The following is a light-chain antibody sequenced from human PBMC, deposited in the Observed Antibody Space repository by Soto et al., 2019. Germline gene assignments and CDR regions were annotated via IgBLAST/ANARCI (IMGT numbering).Light chain of an antibody. J-gene: IGLJ3*02. CDR2: DVS. CDR3: CSYAGNSLWV. CDR1: SSDVGGYNY. Sequence: QSALTQPRSVSGSPGXXXTISCTGTSSDVGGYNYVSWYQQHPGKAPKLMIYDVSKWPSGVPDRFSGSKSGNTASLTISGLQAEDEADYYCCSYAGNSLWVFGGGTKLTVL. V-gene: IGLV2-11*01.